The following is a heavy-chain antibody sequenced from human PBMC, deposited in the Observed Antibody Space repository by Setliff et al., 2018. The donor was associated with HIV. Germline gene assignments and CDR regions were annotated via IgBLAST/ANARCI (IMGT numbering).Heavy chain of an antibody. CDR1: GGSVSSRGYY. V-gene: IGHV4-39*02. CDR2: ILYGGNT. J-gene: IGHJ4*02. Sequence: SETLSLTCTVSGGSVSSRGYYWGWIRQPPGKGPEWIANILYGGNTYYNPSLKSRVTISVDTSKNHFSLKLNSVTAADTAVYYCARAVSHVDYWGQGTLVTVSS. CDR3: ARAVSHVDY.